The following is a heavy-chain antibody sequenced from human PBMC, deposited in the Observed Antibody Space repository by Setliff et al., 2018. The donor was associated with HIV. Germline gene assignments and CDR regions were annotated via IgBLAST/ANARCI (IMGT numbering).Heavy chain of an antibody. CDR3: ARSKTFYDFWGGYYTHGAFKI. D-gene: IGHD3-3*01. CDR1: GGSFTSRSYY. Sequence: SETLSLTRTVSGGSFTSRSYYWGWIRQPPGKGLEWIGSIFYSGITYYNPSLKSRVTISVDTSKNQFSLNLTSVTAADTAVYYCARSKTFYDFWGGYYTHGAFKIWGLGTMVTV. CDR2: IFYSGIT. V-gene: IGHV4-39*01. J-gene: IGHJ3*02.